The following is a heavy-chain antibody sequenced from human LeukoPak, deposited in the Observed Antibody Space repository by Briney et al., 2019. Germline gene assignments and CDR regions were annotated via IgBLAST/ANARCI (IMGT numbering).Heavy chain of an antibody. CDR1: GFTFSSYT. Sequence: GGSLRLSCAASGFTFSSYTMNWVRQAPGKGLEWVSYISTASSTIYYADSVKGRFTISRDNAKSSLYLQMNSLRAEDTAVYYCARQVREWELSFDYWGQGTLVTVSS. V-gene: IGHV3-48*01. CDR3: ARQVREWELSFDY. D-gene: IGHD1-26*01. J-gene: IGHJ4*02. CDR2: ISTASSTI.